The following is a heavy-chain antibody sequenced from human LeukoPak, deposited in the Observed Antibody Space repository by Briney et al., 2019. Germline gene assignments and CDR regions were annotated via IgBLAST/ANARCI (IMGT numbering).Heavy chain of an antibody. D-gene: IGHD4-17*01. CDR1: GFTFRGYE. CDR3: ARSTVTNYFDF. J-gene: IGHJ4*02. CDR2: ISGSGSTI. V-gene: IGHV3-48*03. Sequence: GGSLRLSCAASGFTFRGYEMNWVRQAPGKGLEWISYISGSGSTIKYVDSVKGRFTISRDNAKNSLYLQMNSLRAEDTAVYYCARSTVTNYFDFWGQGTLVTVSS.